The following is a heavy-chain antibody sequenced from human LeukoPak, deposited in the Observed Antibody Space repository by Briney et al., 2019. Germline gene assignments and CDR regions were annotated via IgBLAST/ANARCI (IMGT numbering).Heavy chain of an antibody. D-gene: IGHD5-12*01. CDR3: AKDPPYDYDY. Sequence: GGSLRLSCAASGFTFSSYAMSCVRQAPGKGLECVSAISCSGGSTYYADSVKGRFTITRDNSKNTLYLQMNSLRAEDTAVYYCAKDPPYDYDYWGQGGLVTVSS. CDR1: GFTFSSYA. J-gene: IGHJ4*02. CDR2: ISCSGGST. V-gene: IGHV3-23*01.